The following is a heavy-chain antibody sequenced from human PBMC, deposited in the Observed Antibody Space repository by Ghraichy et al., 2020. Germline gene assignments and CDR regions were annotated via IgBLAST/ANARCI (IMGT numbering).Heavy chain of an antibody. Sequence: SETLSLTCAVYGGSFSGYYWSWIRQPPGKGLEWIGEINHSGSTNYNPSLKSRVTISVDTSKNQFSLKLSSVTAADTAVYYCARGHNVLVVYAIGDAFDIWGQGTMVTVSS. J-gene: IGHJ3*02. CDR3: ARGHNVLVVYAIGDAFDI. V-gene: IGHV4-34*01. D-gene: IGHD2-8*02. CDR2: INHSGST. CDR1: GGSFSGYY.